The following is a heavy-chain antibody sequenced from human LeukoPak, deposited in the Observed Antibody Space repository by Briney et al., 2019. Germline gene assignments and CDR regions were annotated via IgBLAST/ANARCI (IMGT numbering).Heavy chain of an antibody. CDR2: IHYGGST. V-gene: IGHV4-39*01. CDR3: ARRSGWMEYYYYGMDV. CDR1: SGSISSRNYY. D-gene: IGHD6-19*01. J-gene: IGHJ6*02. Sequence: SETLSLTCTVSSGSISSRNYYWGWIRQPPGKGLEWIGSIHYGGSTYYNPSLKSPDTITVDTSKNQFSLRLSSVTAADTAVYYCARRSGWMEYYYYGMDVWGQGTTVTV.